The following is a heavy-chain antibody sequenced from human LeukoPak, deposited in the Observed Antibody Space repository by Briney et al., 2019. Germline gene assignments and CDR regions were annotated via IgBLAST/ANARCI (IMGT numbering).Heavy chain of an antibody. V-gene: IGHV4-30-2*01. CDR1: GGSISSGGYY. CDR3: ARPNWNYVGRDYYYYYYMDV. CDR2: IYHSGST. Sequence: SETLSLTCTVSGGSISSGGYYWSWIRQPPGKGLEWIGYIYHSGSTYYNPSLKSRVTISVDRSKNQFSLKLSSVTAADTAVYYCARPNWNYVGRDYYYYYYMDVWGKGTTVTVSS. J-gene: IGHJ6*03. D-gene: IGHD1-7*01.